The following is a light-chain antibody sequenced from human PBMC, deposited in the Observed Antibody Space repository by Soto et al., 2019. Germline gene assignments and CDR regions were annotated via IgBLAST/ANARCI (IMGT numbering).Light chain of an antibody. CDR3: QQYGRSSLT. CDR2: GAS. Sequence: EVVLTQSPGSLSLSPGEGATLFCRASQSVSNSYLAWYQQKSGQAPRLLIYGASSRASGVPDRFSGSGSRTDFTLTISRLEPEDFAVYYCQQYGRSSLTFGGGTKVEIK. CDR1: QSVSNSY. J-gene: IGKJ4*01. V-gene: IGKV3-20*01.